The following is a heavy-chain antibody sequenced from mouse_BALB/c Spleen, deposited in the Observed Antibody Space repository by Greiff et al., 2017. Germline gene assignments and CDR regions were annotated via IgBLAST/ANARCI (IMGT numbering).Heavy chain of an antibody. J-gene: IGHJ1*01. CDR2: ISDGGSYT. CDR1: GFTFSDYY. V-gene: IGHV5-4*02. CDR3: ARGSTMIYFDV. Sequence: EVQLVESGGGLVKPGGSLKLSCAASGFTFSDYYMYWVRQTPEKRLEWVATISDGGSYTYYPDSVTGRFTISRDNAKNNLYLQMSSLKSEDTAMYYCARGSTMIYFDVWGAGTTVTVSS. D-gene: IGHD2-4*01.